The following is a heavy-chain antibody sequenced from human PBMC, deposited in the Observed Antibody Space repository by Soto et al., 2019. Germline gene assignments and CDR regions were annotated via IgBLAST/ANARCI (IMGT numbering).Heavy chain of an antibody. CDR2: IYHSGST. CDR3: ARGSKWLRLYDSSGYYLEIFDY. D-gene: IGHD3-22*01. CDR1: GGSISSGGYS. V-gene: IGHV4-30-2*01. Sequence: QLQLQESGSGLVKPSQTLSLTCAVSGGSISSGGYSWSWIRQPPGKGLEWIGYIYHSGSTYYNPSLKSRVTISVDRSKNQFSLKLSSVTAADTAVYYCARGSKWLRLYDSSGYYLEIFDYWGQGTLVTVSS. J-gene: IGHJ4*02.